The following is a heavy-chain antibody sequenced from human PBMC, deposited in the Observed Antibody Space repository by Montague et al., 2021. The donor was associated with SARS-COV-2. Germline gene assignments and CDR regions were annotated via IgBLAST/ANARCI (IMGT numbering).Heavy chain of an antibody. CDR2: ISYDGSNK. Sequence: SLRLSCAASGFTFSSYAMHWVRQAPGKGLEWVAVISYDGSNKYYADSVKGRFTISRDNSKNTLYLQMNSLRAEDTAVYYCARDYDDYIWGSWGPFDYWGQGTLVTVPS. CDR1: GFTFSSYA. CDR3: ARDYDDYIWGSWGPFDY. V-gene: IGHV3-30*04. J-gene: IGHJ4*02. D-gene: IGHD3-16*01.